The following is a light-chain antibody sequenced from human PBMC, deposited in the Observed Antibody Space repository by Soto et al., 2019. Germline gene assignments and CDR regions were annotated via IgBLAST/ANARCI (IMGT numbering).Light chain of an antibody. J-gene: IGKJ1*01. CDR3: QNYNSYSAT. CDR2: KAS. CDR1: QTISSW. Sequence: DIQMTQSPSTLSGSVGDRVTITCRASQTISSWLAWYQQKPGKAPKLLIYKASTLKSGVPSRFSSSGSGTEFTLTISSLQPDDFATYYCQNYNSYSATFGRGTKVELK. V-gene: IGKV1-5*03.